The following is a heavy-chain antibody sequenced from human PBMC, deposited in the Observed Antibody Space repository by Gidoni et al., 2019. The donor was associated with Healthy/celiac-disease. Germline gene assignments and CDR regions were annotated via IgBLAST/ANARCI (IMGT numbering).Heavy chain of an antibody. J-gene: IGHJ6*02. Sequence: QVQLQQSGPGLVKPSQTLSLTCAISGDSVSSNSAAWNWIRQSPSRGLEWLGRTYYRSKWYNDYAVSVKSRITINPDTSKNQFSLQLNSVTPEDTAVYYCAGSSTSCYTPRCYYYGMDVWGQGTTVTVSS. CDR3: AGSSTSCYTPRCYYYGMDV. V-gene: IGHV6-1*01. D-gene: IGHD2-2*02. CDR2: TYYRSKWYN. CDR1: GDSVSSNSAA.